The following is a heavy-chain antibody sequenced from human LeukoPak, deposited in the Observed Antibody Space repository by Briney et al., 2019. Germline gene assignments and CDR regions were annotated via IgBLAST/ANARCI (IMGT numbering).Heavy chain of an antibody. CDR3: ARALTGTTSIFHH. V-gene: IGHV4-34*01. D-gene: IGHD1-7*01. J-gene: IGHJ1*01. CDR1: GGSFSGYY. CDR2: INHSGST. Sequence: SETLSLTCAVYGGSFSGYYWSWIRQPPGKGLEWIGEINHSGSTNYNPSLKSRVTISVDTSKNQFSLRVTSLTAADTAVYYCARALTGTTSIFHHWGQGTLVTVSS.